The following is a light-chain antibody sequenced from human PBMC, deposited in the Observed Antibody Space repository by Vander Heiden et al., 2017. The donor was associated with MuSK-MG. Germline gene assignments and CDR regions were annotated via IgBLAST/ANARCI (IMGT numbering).Light chain of an antibody. J-gene: IGLJ3*02. CDR1: NIGSKS. CDR3: QQWDRSSVVV. Sequence: SYVLTQPPSVSVAPRQTARITCGGNNIGSKSVHWYQQKQGQAPGRGFEDDSDRPSGIPERFSGSNSGKKATLTTSRVEAGNESDVDCQQWDRSSVVVFGGGTKLTVL. V-gene: IGLV3-21*02. CDR2: DDS.